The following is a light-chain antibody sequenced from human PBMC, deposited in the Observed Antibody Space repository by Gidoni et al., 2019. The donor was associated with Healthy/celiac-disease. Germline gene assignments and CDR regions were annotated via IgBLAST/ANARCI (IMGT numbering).Light chain of an antibody. V-gene: IGKV1D-13*01. CDR3: QQFNNYPQIT. Sequence: AIQLTQSPSSLSASVGDRVTITCRASQGISSALAWYQQKPGKAPKLLIYDASSLERGVPSRFSGSGSGTDFTLTISSLQPEDFATYYCQQFNNYPQITFGQGTRLEIK. CDR2: DAS. CDR1: QGISSA. J-gene: IGKJ5*01.